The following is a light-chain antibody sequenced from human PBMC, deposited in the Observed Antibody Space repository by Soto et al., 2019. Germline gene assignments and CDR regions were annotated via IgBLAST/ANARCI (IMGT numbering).Light chain of an antibody. Sequence: QSVLTQPPSASGTPGQRVTISCSGSSSNIGSNTVNWYQQLPGTAPKLLIYGNNQRPSGVPDRFSGSKSGTSASLAISGLQYEDEADDYCAAWDDSLNGVVFGGGTKLTVL. CDR2: GNN. J-gene: IGLJ2*01. CDR1: SSNIGSNT. CDR3: AAWDDSLNGVV. V-gene: IGLV1-44*01.